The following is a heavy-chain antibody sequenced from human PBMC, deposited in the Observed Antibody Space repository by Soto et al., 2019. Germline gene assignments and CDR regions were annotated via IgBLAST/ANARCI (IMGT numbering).Heavy chain of an antibody. D-gene: IGHD5-12*01. CDR1: GGTFSSYA. Sequence: ASVKVSCKASGGTFSSYAISWVRQAPGQGLEWMGWINAGNGNTKYSQKFQGRVTITRDTSASTAYMELSSLRSEDTAVYYCARVSGYYLPDYWGQGTLVTVSS. CDR3: ARVSGYYLPDY. J-gene: IGHJ4*02. CDR2: INAGNGNT. V-gene: IGHV1-3*01.